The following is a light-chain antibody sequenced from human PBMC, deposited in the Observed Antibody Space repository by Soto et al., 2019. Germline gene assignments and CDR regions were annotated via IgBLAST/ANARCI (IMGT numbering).Light chain of an antibody. V-gene: IGKV3-20*01. Sequence: EIVLTQSPGTLSLSPGERATLSCRAIQSVSSSYLAWYQQKPGQAPRLLIYGASSRATGIPDRFSGSGSGADFTLTISRLEPEDFAVYYCQQYASSPRTFGQGTKV. CDR1: QSVSSSY. CDR2: GAS. CDR3: QQYASSPRT. J-gene: IGKJ1*01.